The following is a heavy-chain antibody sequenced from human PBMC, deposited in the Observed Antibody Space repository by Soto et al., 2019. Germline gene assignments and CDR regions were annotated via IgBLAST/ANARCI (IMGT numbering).Heavy chain of an antibody. D-gene: IGHD6-13*01. J-gene: IGHJ4*02. V-gene: IGHV5-51*01. CDR3: ARSPRSSPYFDF. CDR1: GYTFSNFW. Sequence: LKISCQCSGYTFSNFWIGWVRQLPGQGLEWMGIIYPGDHETRYSPSFLGKVTISAETSINTAYLQWSSLEASDSAFYFCARSPRSSPYFDFWGQGALVTVSS. CDR2: IYPGDHET.